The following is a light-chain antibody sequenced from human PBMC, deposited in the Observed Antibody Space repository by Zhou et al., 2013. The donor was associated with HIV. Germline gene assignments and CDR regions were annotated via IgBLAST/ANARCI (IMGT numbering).Light chain of an antibody. V-gene: IGKV1-5*03. CDR3: QQYSRYPIT. J-gene: IGKJ5*01. CDR2: KAS. CDR1: QHISDS. Sequence: DFQMTQSPSTLSASVGDRVTITCRASQHISDSLAWYQQKPGKAPKLLIYKASSLESGVPSRFSGSVSGTEFSLTISSLQPDDFATYYCQQYSRYPITFGQGTRLEI.